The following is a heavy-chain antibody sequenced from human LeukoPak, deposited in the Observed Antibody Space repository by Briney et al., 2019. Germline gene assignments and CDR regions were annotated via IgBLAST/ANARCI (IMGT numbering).Heavy chain of an antibody. D-gene: IGHD5-12*01. CDR3: ARDWLSAGGYTSGY. CDR2: IWYDGSNK. V-gene: IGHV3-33*01. J-gene: IGHJ4*02. CDR1: GFTFSSYG. Sequence: GRSLRLSCAASGFTFSSYGMHWVRQAPGKGLEWVAVIWYDGSNKYYADSVKGRFTIPRDNSKNTLYLQMNSLRAEDTAVYYCARDWLSAGGYTSGYWGQGTLVTVSS.